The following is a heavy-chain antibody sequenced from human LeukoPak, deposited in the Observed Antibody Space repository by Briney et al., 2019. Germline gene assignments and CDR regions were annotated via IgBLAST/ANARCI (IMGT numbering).Heavy chain of an antibody. CDR3: ASVRRTISGVVSDALDI. CDR1: GFTFRNNW. J-gene: IGHJ3*02. Sequence: GGSLRLFCAASGFTFRNNWMSWVRQAPGKGLEWVANIKEDGSAKYYVDSVKGRFTISRDNAKNSLYLQMNSLRAEDTAVYYCASVRRTISGVVSDALDIWGQGTMVTVSS. V-gene: IGHV3-7*01. D-gene: IGHD3-3*01. CDR2: IKEDGSAK.